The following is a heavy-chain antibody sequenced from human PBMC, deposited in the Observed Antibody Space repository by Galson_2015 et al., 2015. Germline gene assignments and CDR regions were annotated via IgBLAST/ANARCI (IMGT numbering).Heavy chain of an antibody. CDR1: GFTFSSYG. D-gene: IGHD3-10*01. CDR3: ARSSLWFGEPGDAFDI. CDR2: ISYDGSNK. Sequence: CAASGFTFSSYGMHWVRQAPGKGLEWVAVISYDGSNKYYADSVKGRFTISRDNSKNSLYLQMNSLRAEDTAVYYCARSSLWFGEPGDAFDIWGQGTMVTVSS. V-gene: IGHV3-30*03. J-gene: IGHJ3*02.